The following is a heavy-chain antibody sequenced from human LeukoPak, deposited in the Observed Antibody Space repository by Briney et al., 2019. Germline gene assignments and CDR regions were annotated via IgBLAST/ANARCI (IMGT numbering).Heavy chain of an antibody. D-gene: IGHD4-17*01. CDR1: GGSFSGYY. V-gene: IGHV4-34*01. CDR3: ARTHTVTTSCLGY. Sequence: NPSETLSLTCAVYGGSFSGYYWSWIRQPPGKGLEWIGEINHSGSTNYSPSLKSRVTISVDTSKNQFSLKLNSVTAADTAVYYCARTHTVTTSCLGYWGQGTLVTVSS. CDR2: INHSGST. J-gene: IGHJ4*02.